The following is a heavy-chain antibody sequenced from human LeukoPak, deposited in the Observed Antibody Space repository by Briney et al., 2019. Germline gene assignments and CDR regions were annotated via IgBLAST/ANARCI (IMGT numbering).Heavy chain of an antibody. CDR1: GFTFSIYG. V-gene: IGHV3-30*03. D-gene: IGHD3-3*01. Sequence: GRSLRLSCAASGFTFSIYGMHWVRQAPGKGLEWVAVISYDGSNKYYADSVKGRFTISRDNSKNTLYLQMNSLRAEDTAVYYCARVRFLEWLWDNAFDIWGQGTMVTVSS. CDR3: ARVRFLEWLWDNAFDI. CDR2: ISYDGSNK. J-gene: IGHJ3*02.